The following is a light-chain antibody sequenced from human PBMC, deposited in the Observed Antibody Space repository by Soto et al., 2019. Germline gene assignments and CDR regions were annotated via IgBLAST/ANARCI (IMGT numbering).Light chain of an antibody. Sequence: DIQLTQSPSTLSASVGDRVTIACRASQSISSSLAWYQQRPGKAPNLLIYDATSLHSVVPLRFSGSGSGTECKLTITSLQSDDSATYFCQQYDGYPFTFGPGT. CDR2: DAT. CDR1: QSISSS. CDR3: QQYDGYPFT. J-gene: IGKJ3*01. V-gene: IGKV1-5*01.